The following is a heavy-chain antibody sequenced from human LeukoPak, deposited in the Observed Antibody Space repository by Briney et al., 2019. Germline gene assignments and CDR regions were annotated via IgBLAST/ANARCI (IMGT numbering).Heavy chain of an antibody. D-gene: IGHD2/OR15-2a*01. V-gene: IGHV3-30-3*01. Sequence: PGGSLRLSCAASGFTVSSNYMSWVRQAPGKGLEWVAVISYDGSNKYYADSVKGRFTISKDNAKNTVYLQMNSLRAEDTAVYYCVSFYETYWGRGTLVTVSS. CDR3: VSFYETY. CDR1: GFTVSSNY. J-gene: IGHJ4*02. CDR2: ISYDGSNK.